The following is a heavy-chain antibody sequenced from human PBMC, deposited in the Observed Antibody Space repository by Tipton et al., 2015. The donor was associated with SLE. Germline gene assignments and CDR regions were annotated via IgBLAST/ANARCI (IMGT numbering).Heavy chain of an antibody. J-gene: IGHJ2*01. V-gene: IGHV4-4*07. CDR3: ARGVRIAVVKGWYFDL. Sequence: TLSLTCTVSGGSISSYYWSWIRQPAGKGLEWIGRIYTSGTTSYNPSFKSRVTMSADTSKNQFSLKLNSVTAADTAVYYCARGVRIAVVKGWYFDLWGRGTLVTVSS. CDR1: GGSISSYY. D-gene: IGHD6-19*01. CDR2: IYTSGTT.